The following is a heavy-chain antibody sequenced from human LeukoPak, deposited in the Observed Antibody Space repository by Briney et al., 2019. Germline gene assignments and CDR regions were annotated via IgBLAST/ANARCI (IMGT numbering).Heavy chain of an antibody. J-gene: IGHJ3*02. V-gene: IGHV3-33*08. CDR3: ASIDWGSGSYYQTDAFDI. D-gene: IGHD3-10*01. CDR2: IWYDGSNK. Sequence: GGSLRLSCAASGFTFSSYWMSWVRQAPGKGLEWVAVIWYDGSNKYYADSVKGRFTISRDNSKNTLYLQMNSLRAEDTAVYYCASIDWGSGSYYQTDAFDIWGQGTMVTVSS. CDR1: GFTFSSYW.